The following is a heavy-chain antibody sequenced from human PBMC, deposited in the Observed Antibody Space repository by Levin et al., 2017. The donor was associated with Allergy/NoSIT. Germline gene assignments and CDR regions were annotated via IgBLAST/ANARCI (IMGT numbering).Heavy chain of an antibody. CDR2: ISSSSSTI. J-gene: IGHJ4*02. Sequence: GESLKISCAASGFTFSSYSMNWVRQAPGKGLEWVSYISSSSSTIYYADSVKGRFTISRDNAKNSLYLQMNSLRDEDTAVYYCARDGALLWFGELLSHFDYWGQGTLVTVSS. CDR1: GFTFSSYS. D-gene: IGHD3-10*01. V-gene: IGHV3-48*02. CDR3: ARDGALLWFGELLSHFDY.